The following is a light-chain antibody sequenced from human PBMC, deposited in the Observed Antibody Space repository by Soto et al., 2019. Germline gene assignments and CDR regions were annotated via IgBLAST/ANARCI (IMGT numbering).Light chain of an antibody. Sequence: LTQPPSAPGSPGQSVTISCTGTSSDIGASNFVSWYQQHPGKAPKLVIYEVTKRPSGVPDRFSGSKFGNTASLTVSGLQTEDEADYYCSSFTGFSTVFGSGTKVTVL. J-gene: IGLJ1*01. V-gene: IGLV2-8*01. CDR1: SSDIGASNF. CDR3: SSFTGFSTV. CDR2: EVT.